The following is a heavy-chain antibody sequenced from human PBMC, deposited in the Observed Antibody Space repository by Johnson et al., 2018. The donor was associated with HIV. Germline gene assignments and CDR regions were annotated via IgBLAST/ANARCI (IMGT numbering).Heavy chain of an antibody. CDR1: GFTFDEYA. Sequence: VQLVESGGGFIQPGRSLRLSCAASGFTFDEYAMHWVRPVPGTGLQWVSSLTSNSGVKDYADSVKGPRTIPRDNSKNMLYLQMNSLRVEDTAVYYCAKEEDIWRLGLYRAFDIWGQGTMVTVSS. CDR3: AKEEDIWRLGLYRAFDI. CDR2: LTSNSGVK. D-gene: IGHD2-15*01. J-gene: IGHJ3*02. V-gene: IGHV3-9*01.